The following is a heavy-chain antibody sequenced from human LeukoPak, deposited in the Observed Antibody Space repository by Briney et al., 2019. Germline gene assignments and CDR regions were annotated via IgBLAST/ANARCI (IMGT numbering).Heavy chain of an antibody. CDR1: GFTFSSYG. D-gene: IGHD6-6*01. Sequence: GGSLRLACAASGFTFSSYGMHWVRQAPGKGLEWVAVISYDGSNKYYADSVKGRFTISRDNAKNTLYLQMNSLRAEDTAVYYCVRRYSSSPDPPWDAFDIWGQGTMVTVSS. V-gene: IGHV3-30*03. CDR3: VRRYSSSPDPPWDAFDI. CDR2: ISYDGSNK. J-gene: IGHJ3*02.